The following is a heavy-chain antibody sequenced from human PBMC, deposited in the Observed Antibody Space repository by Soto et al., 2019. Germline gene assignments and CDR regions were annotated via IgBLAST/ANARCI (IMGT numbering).Heavy chain of an antibody. CDR1: GFTFSSSA. J-gene: IGHJ5*01. D-gene: IGHD1-1*01. V-gene: IGHV3-23*01. CDR2: ISESDGTT. CDR3: ARSLSIHWKTFFDL. Sequence: EGQLLESGGGLVQSGGSLRLSCAASGFTFSSSAINWVRQRPGEGLEWVSIISESDGTTYYADSVRGRFSISRDNSRNPLFLNMYDLRAEDTALYSCARSLSIHWKTFFDLWCQGTLVTVSS.